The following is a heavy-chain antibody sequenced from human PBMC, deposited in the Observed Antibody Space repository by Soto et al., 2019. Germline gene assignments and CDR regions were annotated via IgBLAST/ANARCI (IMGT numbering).Heavy chain of an antibody. CDR3: ARVSPNSSGWTVLFDY. J-gene: IGHJ4*02. Sequence: PSETLSLTCTVSGGSISSGGYYWSWIRQHPGKGLEWIGYIYYSGSTYYNPSLKSRVTISVDTSKNQFSLKPSSVTAADTAVYYCARVSPNSSGWTVLFDYWGQGTLVTVSS. CDR2: IYYSGST. D-gene: IGHD6-19*01. CDR1: GGSISSGGYY. V-gene: IGHV4-31*03.